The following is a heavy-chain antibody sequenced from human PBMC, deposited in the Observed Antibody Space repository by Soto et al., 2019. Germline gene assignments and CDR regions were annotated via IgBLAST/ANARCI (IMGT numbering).Heavy chain of an antibody. J-gene: IGHJ4*02. V-gene: IGHV3-23*01. CDR3: ARDRAYNCFDY. CDR2: ISGSGGST. Sequence: GGSLRLSCAASGFTFSSYAMSWVRQAPGKGLEWVSAISGSGGSTYYADSVKGRFTISRDNSKNTLYLQMNSLRAEDAAVYYCARDRAYNCFDYWGQGTLVTVSS. D-gene: IGHD5-18*01. CDR1: GFTFSSYA.